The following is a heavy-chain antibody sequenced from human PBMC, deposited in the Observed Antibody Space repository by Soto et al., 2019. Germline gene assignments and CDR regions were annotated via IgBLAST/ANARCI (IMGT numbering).Heavy chain of an antibody. CDR3: ARRDFFSSSCYFKY. Sequence: QVSLVQSGAEVKKPGASVKVSCKASGYTFTSYYVHWVRQAPGQGLEWMGIINPSGATTTYAQNFQGRDAMARDTSTSTVYMVLCSLRSEDTAVYYCARRDFFSSSCYFKYWGQGTLVTVSS. CDR2: INPSGATT. V-gene: IGHV1-46*01. J-gene: IGHJ4*02. D-gene: IGHD2-2*01. CDR1: GYTFTSYY.